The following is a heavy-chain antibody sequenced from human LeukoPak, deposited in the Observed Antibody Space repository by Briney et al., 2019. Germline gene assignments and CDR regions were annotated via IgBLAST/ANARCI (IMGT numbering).Heavy chain of an antibody. D-gene: IGHD4-17*01. Sequence: GASVKVSCKASGYTFTSYAMHWVRQAPGQRLEWMGWINAGNGNTKYSQKFQGRVTITRDTSASTAYMELSGLRSEDTAVYYCARGRGDYGLFDYWGQGTLVTVSS. J-gene: IGHJ4*02. CDR2: INAGNGNT. CDR3: ARGRGDYGLFDY. CDR1: GYTFTSYA. V-gene: IGHV1-3*01.